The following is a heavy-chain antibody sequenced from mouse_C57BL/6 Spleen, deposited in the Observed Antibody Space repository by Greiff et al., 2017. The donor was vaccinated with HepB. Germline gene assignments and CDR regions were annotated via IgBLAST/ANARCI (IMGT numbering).Heavy chain of an antibody. CDR3: ARGGYYDYLYFDY. CDR1: GFTFSDYG. Sequence: DVHLVESGGGLVKPGGSLKLSCAASGFTFSDYGMHWVRQAPEKGLEWVAYISSGSSTIYYADTVKGRFTISRDNAKNTLFLQMTSLRSEDTAMYYCARGGYYDYLYFDYWGQGTTLTVSS. D-gene: IGHD2-4*01. V-gene: IGHV5-17*01. J-gene: IGHJ2*01. CDR2: ISSGSSTI.